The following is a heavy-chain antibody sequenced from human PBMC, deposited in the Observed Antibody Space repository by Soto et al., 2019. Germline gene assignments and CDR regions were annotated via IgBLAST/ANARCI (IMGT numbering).Heavy chain of an antibody. J-gene: IGHJ5*02. Sequence: PSETLSLTCTVSGGSISSGGYYWSWIRQHPGKGLEWIGYIYYSGSTYYNPSLKSRVTISVDTSKNQFSLKLSSVTAADTAVYYCARVHSSGGVGRNWFDPWGKGTPVTVS. CDR3: ARVHSSGGVGRNWFDP. V-gene: IGHV4-31*03. D-gene: IGHD6-25*01. CDR1: GGSISSGGYY. CDR2: IYYSGST.